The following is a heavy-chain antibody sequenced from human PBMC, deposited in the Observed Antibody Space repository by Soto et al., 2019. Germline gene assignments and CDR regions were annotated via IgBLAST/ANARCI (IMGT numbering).Heavy chain of an antibody. CDR3: ARAIVVTVGGMDV. V-gene: IGHV4-30-4*01. CDR2: IYYSGSS. CDR1: GGSISNADYY. D-gene: IGHD3-16*01. Sequence: QVQLQESGPGLVKPSQTLSLTCTVSGGSISNADYYWSWVRQPPGKGLEWIGYIYYSGSSFFNPSLKRRVTMSKDTSKNQFPLGLTSVNAADTAVYYCARAIVVTVGGMDVWGRGTTVTVSS. J-gene: IGHJ6*01.